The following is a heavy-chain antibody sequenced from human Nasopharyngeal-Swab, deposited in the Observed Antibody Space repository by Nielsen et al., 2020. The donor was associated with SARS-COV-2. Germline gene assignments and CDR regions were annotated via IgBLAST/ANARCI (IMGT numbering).Heavy chain of an antibody. CDR3: ARVKREWLGIYYYYMDV. J-gene: IGHJ6*03. Sequence: SQTLSLTSAVYGGSFSGYYWSWIRQPPGKGLEWIGEINHSGSTNYNPSLKSRVTISVDKSKNQFSLKLSSVTAADTAVYYCARVKREWLGIYYYYMDVWGKGTTVTVSS. CDR1: GGSFSGYY. D-gene: IGHD6-19*01. V-gene: IGHV4-34*01. CDR2: INHSGST.